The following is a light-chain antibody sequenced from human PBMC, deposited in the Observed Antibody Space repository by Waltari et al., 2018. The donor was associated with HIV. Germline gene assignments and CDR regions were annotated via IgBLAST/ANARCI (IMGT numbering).Light chain of an antibody. CDR2: DDN. V-gene: IGLV1-51*01. Sequence: QSVLTQPPSVSAAPGQKVTISCFGSTSNIGSRSVSWYQRLPGTAPKLLIYDDNERPSGIPDRFSASRSGTSATLGIVGLQTGDEADYYCVTWDHSLGAVVFGGGTKLTVL. CDR1: TSNIGSRS. CDR3: VTWDHSLGAVV. J-gene: IGLJ3*02.